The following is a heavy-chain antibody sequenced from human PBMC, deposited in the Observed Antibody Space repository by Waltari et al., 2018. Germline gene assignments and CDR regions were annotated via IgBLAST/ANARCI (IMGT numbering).Heavy chain of an antibody. D-gene: IGHD3-10*01. J-gene: IGHJ3*01. Sequence: EVQLVESGGGLVHPGGSLRLSCVASGFTFSPYYMYWVRQAPGKGLVWLSHINSDGSSTNYADSVKGRFTISRDNAKNTLYLQMNSLGAEDTAIYYCARDRGLPDSFDVWGQGTMVTVSS. V-gene: IGHV3-74*01. CDR3: ARDRGLPDSFDV. CDR2: INSDGSST. CDR1: GFTFSPYY.